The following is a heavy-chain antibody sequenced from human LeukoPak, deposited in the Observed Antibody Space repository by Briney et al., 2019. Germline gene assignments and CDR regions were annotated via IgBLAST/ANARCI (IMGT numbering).Heavy chain of an antibody. CDR1: GGSISSYY. Sequence: PSETLSLTCTVSGGSISSYYWSWIRQPPGKGLEWIGYIYYSGSTNYNPSLKSRVAISVDTSKNQFSLKLSSVTAADTAVYYCARHTYGDYGFDYWGQGTLVTVSS. J-gene: IGHJ4*01. CDR3: ARHTYGDYGFDY. V-gene: IGHV4-59*01. CDR2: IYYSGST. D-gene: IGHD4-17*01.